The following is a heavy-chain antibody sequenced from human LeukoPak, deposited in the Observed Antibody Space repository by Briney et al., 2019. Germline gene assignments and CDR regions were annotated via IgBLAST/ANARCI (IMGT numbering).Heavy chain of an antibody. CDR2: IYYTGST. CDR1: GASISSYY. J-gene: IGHJ4*02. D-gene: IGHD6-13*01. CDR3: ARGPGTWYYY. Sequence: SETLSLTCTVSGASISSYYWSWIRQSPGKGLEWIGYIYYTGSTNYNPSLKSRVTISIDTSKNQFSLKLSSVTAADTALYYCARGPGTWYYYWGQGTLVTVSS. V-gene: IGHV4-59*12.